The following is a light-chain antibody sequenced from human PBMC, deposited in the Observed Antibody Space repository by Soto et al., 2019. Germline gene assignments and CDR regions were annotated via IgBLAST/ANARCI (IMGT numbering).Light chain of an antibody. Sequence: QSALTQPASVSGSPGQSITISCTGTSSDVGGYNYVSWYQQRPGKAPKLIIYEVSNRPSGVSNRFSASKSGNTASLTISGLQAEDEADYYCCLYLGGTSVFGGGTQLTVL. J-gene: IGLJ7*01. CDR2: EVS. CDR3: CLYLGGTSV. V-gene: IGLV2-14*01. CDR1: SSDVGGYNY.